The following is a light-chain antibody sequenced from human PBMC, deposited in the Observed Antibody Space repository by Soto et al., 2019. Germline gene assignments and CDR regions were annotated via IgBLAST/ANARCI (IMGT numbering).Light chain of an antibody. Sequence: DIHMTQSPSTLSASVGDRVTITCRASQSISKWLAWYQQRPGTAPKLLIYDASSLESGVPSRVSGSGSGTEFTLTISSLRPDDFGSYYCQQYQSSSTFGQVTKLEIK. V-gene: IGKV1-5*01. J-gene: IGKJ2*01. CDR2: DAS. CDR3: QQYQSSST. CDR1: QSISKW.